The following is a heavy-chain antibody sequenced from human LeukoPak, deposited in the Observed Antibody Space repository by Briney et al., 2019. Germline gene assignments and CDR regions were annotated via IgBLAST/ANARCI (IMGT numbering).Heavy chain of an antibody. Sequence: SETLSLTCTVAGGPISSYYWSWVRQPPGKGMEWIGYIYYSGSTNYNPSLKRRVTISVDTSKYQFSLKLSSVTAADTAVYYCARARAIFGVVILDYWGQGTLVTVSS. D-gene: IGHD3-3*01. V-gene: IGHV4-59*01. CDR3: ARARAIFGVVILDY. CDR2: IYYSGST. J-gene: IGHJ4*02. CDR1: GGPISSYY.